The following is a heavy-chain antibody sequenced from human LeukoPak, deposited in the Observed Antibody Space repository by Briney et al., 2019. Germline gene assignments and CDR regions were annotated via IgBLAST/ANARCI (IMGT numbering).Heavy chain of an antibody. CDR2: INHSGST. Sequence: KASETLSLTCAVYGGSFSGYYWSWIRQPPGKGLEWIGEINHSGSTNYNPSLKSRVTISVDTSKNQFSLKLSSVTAADTAVYYCASTVSLFLGHYFDHWGQGTLVTVSS. D-gene: IGHD1-26*01. CDR1: GGSFSGYY. J-gene: IGHJ4*02. CDR3: ASTVSLFLGHYFDH. V-gene: IGHV4-34*01.